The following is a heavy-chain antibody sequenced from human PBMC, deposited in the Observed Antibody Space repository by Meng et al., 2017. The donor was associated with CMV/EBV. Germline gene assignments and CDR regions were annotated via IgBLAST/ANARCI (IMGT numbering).Heavy chain of an antibody. CDR2: INPNSGGT. Sequence: ASVKVSCKASGYTFTGYYMHWVRQAPGQGLEWMGWINPNSGGTNYAQKFQGRVTMTRDTSISTAYMELSRLRSDDTAVYYCASGQYCSSTSRYGYYYYGMDVRGQGTTVTVSS. J-gene: IGHJ6*02. CDR3: ASGQYCSSTSRYGYYYYGMDV. D-gene: IGHD2-2*01. CDR1: GYTFTGYY. V-gene: IGHV1-2*02.